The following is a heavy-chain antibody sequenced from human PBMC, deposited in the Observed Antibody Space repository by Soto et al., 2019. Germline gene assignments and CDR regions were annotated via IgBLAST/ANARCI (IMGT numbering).Heavy chain of an antibody. D-gene: IGHD1-20*01. CDR1: GGSVSSYC. J-gene: IGHJ5*02. V-gene: IGHV4-59*02. Sequence: PSETLSLTCTVSGGSVSSYCWNWIRQSPGKGLEWIGYVYYSGSATYNPSLKSRVTISVDTAKDQFSLKLRSVTAADTAVYYCARTNWNANWFDPWGQRTLVTVSS. CDR2: VYYSGSA. CDR3: ARTNWNANWFDP.